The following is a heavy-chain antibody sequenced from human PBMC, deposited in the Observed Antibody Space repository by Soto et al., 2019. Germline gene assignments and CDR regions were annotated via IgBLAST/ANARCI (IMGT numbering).Heavy chain of an antibody. J-gene: IGHJ4*02. CDR1: GFSLSTYW. CDR3: ARDPFRYILGY. CDR2: INSDGSIT. Sequence: EVQLVESGGGLVQPGGSLRLSCAASGFSLSTYWMDWVRQAPGKGLVWVSRINSDGSITSYADYVKGRFTISRDNAKNTVYLQMNSLRVEDTAVYHCARDPFRYILGYWGQGTLFTVSS. V-gene: IGHV3-74*01. D-gene: IGHD5-12*01.